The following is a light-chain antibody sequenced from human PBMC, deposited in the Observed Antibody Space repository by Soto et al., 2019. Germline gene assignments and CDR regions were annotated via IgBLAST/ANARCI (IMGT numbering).Light chain of an antibody. J-gene: IGKJ1*01. Sequence: EIVMTQSPVTLSVSPGERAALSCRASQSISSNLAWYQQKPGQAPRLLIFGASPRATGIPARFSGSASGTELTLAISSLQSEDFAVYYCQQYNNWPLTFGQGTKVEIK. V-gene: IGKV3-15*01. CDR1: QSISSN. CDR3: QQYNNWPLT. CDR2: GAS.